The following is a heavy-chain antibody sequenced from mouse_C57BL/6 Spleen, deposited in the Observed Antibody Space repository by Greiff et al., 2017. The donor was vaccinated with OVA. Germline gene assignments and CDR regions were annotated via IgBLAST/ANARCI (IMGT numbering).Heavy chain of an antibody. V-gene: IGHV2-6-1*01. CDR2: IWSDGST. D-gene: IGHD1-1*01. CDR1: GFSLTSYG. CDR3: ARQGDNYYGTSAWFAY. J-gene: IGHJ3*01. Sequence: VKLVESGPGLVAPSQSLSITCTVSGFSLTSYGVHWVRQPPGKGLEWLVVIWSDGSTTYNSALKSRLSISKDNSKSQVFLKMNSLQTDDTAMYYCARQGDNYYGTSAWFAYWGQGTLVTVSA.